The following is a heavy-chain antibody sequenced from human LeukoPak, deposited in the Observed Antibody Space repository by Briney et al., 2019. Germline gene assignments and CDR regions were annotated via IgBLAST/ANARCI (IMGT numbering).Heavy chain of an antibody. CDR1: GFTFSSYS. CDR2: ISSSSLYI. V-gene: IGHV3-21*01. Sequence: GGSLRLSCAASGFTFSSYSMNWVRQAPGKGLEWVSSISSSSLYIYYADSVKGRFTISRDNSKNTLYLQMNSLRAEDTAVYYCAKDYSKTSYYGSGTYYRPNWFDPWGQGTLVTVSS. D-gene: IGHD3-10*01. CDR3: AKDYSKTSYYGSGTYYRPNWFDP. J-gene: IGHJ5*02.